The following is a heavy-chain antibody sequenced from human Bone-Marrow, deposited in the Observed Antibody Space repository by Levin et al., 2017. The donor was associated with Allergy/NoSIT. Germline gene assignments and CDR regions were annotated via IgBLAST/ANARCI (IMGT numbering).Heavy chain of an antibody. CDR1: GFSLDGYA. V-gene: IGHV3-9*01. CDR3: AKASNLRGPIAAADY. CDR2: ISSNSGTI. D-gene: IGHD6-13*01. Sequence: QAGGSLRLSCAASGFSLDGYAMHWVRQAPGKGLEWVSGISSNSGTIGYADSVKGRFTISRDNAKNSLYLQMNSLRGEDSALYYCAKASNLRGPIAAADYWGQGTLVTVSS. J-gene: IGHJ4*02.